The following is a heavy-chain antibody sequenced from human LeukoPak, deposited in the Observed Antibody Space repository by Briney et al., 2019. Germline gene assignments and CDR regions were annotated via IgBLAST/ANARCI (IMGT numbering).Heavy chain of an antibody. CDR1: GFTFSSYG. D-gene: IGHD3-22*01. CDR3: AKDLRYYDSSGPFDY. V-gene: IGHV3-30*18. J-gene: IGHJ4*02. CDR2: ISYDGSNK. Sequence: GRSLRLSCAASGFTFSSYGMHWVRQAPGKGLEWVAVISYDGSNKYYADSVKGRFTISRDNSKNTLYLQMNSLRAEDTAVYYCAKDLRYYDSSGPFDYWGQGTLVTVSS.